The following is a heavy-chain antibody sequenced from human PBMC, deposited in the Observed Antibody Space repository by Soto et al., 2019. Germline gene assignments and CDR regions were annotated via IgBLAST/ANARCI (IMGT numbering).Heavy chain of an antibody. J-gene: IGHJ6*02. CDR3: ARPPRGDITIMDV. CDR1: GYSFTSYW. Sequence: GESLKISCKGSGYSFTSYWISWVRQMPGKGLEWMGSIDPSDSYTNYSPSFQGHVTISADKSISTAYLQWSSLKASDTAMYYCARPPRGDITIMDVWGQGTTVTVSS. V-gene: IGHV5-10-1*01. CDR2: IDPSDSYT. D-gene: IGHD3-9*01.